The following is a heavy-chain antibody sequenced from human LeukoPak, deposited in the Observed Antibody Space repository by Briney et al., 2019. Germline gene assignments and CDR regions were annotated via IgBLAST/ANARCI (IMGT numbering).Heavy chain of an antibody. Sequence: SETLSLTCTVSGGSISSSSYYWGWIRQPPGKGLEWIGSIYYSGSTYYSPSLKSRVTISVDTSKNQFSLKLSSVTAADTAVYYCARPPLYDFWSGLAFDYWGQGTLVTVSS. CDR1: GGSISSSSYY. CDR2: IYYSGST. CDR3: ARPPLYDFWSGLAFDY. J-gene: IGHJ4*02. V-gene: IGHV4-39*01. D-gene: IGHD3-3*01.